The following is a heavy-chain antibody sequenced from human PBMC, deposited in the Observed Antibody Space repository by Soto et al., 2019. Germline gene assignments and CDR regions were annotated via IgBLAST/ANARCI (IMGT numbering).Heavy chain of an antibody. CDR3: AKDGGYGSGSYYSDD. CDR2: TSSSGGST. J-gene: IGHJ4*02. Sequence: EVQLLESGGGLVQPGGSLRLSCAASGFTFSSYAMSWVRQAPGKGLEWVSTTSSSGGSTYYADSVKGRFTISRDNSKNTLYLKMNSLRAEDMAVYYCAKDGGYGSGSYYSDDWGQGTLVTVSS. V-gene: IGHV3-23*01. CDR1: GFTFSSYA. D-gene: IGHD3-10*01.